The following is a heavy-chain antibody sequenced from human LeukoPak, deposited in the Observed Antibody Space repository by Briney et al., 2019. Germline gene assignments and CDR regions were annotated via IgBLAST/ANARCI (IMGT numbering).Heavy chain of an antibody. CDR3: ARVAKERVGGVYYFDY. J-gene: IGHJ4*02. Sequence: PGGSLRLSCAASGFTFSDYDMHWVRQATGKGLDWVSAIGTAGDTYYTGSVKGRFTISRENAKNSLYLRMNSLRAGDTAVYYCARVAKERVGGVYYFDYWGQGTLVTVSS. V-gene: IGHV3-13*01. CDR1: GFTFSDYD. D-gene: IGHD1-1*01. CDR2: IGTAGDT.